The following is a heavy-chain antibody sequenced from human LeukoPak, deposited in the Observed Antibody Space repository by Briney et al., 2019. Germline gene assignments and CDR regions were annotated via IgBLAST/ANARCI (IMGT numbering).Heavy chain of an antibody. Sequence: GGSLRLSCAASGFTFSSYEMNWVRQAPGKGLEWVSYISGSGATIYYADSVKGRFTISRDNAKNSLYLQMNSLRAEDTAVYYCARDVVGLGYSDYWGQGTLVTVPS. CDR2: ISGSGATI. CDR1: GFTFSSYE. J-gene: IGHJ4*02. D-gene: IGHD2-21*01. V-gene: IGHV3-48*03. CDR3: ARDVVGLGYSDY.